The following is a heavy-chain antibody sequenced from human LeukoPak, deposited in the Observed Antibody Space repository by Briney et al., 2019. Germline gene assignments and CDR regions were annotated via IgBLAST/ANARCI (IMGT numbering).Heavy chain of an antibody. CDR3: ARTSKNSYGCSDY. V-gene: IGHV3-7*03. J-gene: IGHJ4*02. Sequence: GGSLRLSCAASGFTFSRYWMSWVRQTPEKGLEWVANIKQDASEKYYVDSVKGRFTISRDNAKNSLYLQLNSLRAEDTALYYCARTSKNSYGCSDYWGQGTLVTVSS. CDR1: GFTFSRYW. D-gene: IGHD5-18*01. CDR2: IKQDASEK.